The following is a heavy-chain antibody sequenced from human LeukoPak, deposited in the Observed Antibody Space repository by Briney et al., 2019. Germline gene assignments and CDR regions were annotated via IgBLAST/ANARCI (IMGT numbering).Heavy chain of an antibody. CDR3: AREVGYSGYGARY. V-gene: IGHV3-21*01. CDR2: ISSSSSYI. D-gene: IGHD5-12*01. Sequence: GGSLRLSCAASGFTFSSYSMNWVRQAPGKGLEWVSSISSSSSYIYYADSVKGRFTISRDNAKNSLYLQMNSLRAEDTAVYYCAREVGYSGYGARYWGQGTLVTVSS. CDR1: GFTFSSYS. J-gene: IGHJ4*02.